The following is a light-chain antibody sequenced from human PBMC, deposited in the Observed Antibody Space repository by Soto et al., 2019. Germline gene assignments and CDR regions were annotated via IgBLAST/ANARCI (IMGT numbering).Light chain of an antibody. CDR3: QQRSNWPLT. CDR2: DAS. J-gene: IGKJ4*01. V-gene: IGKV3-11*01. Sequence: EIVLTQSPATLSLSPGGRATLSCRASQSISSYLAWYQQKPGQAPRLLIYDASNRATAIPARFSGSGSGTDFTLTISSLEPEDFAVYYCQQRSNWPLTFGGGTKVEIK. CDR1: QSISSY.